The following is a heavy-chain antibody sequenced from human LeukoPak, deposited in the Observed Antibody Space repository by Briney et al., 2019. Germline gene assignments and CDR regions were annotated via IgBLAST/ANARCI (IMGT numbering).Heavy chain of an antibody. CDR2: INPNSGGT. J-gene: IGHJ5*02. Sequence: GASVKVSCKASGYTFTGYYMHWVRQAPGQGLEWMGWINPNSGGTNYAQKFQGRATMTRDTSISTAYMELSRLRSDDTAVYYCARDIRYCSSTSCYIQANWFDPWGQGTLVTVSS. CDR3: ARDIRYCSSTSCYIQANWFDP. CDR1: GYTFTGYY. D-gene: IGHD2-2*02. V-gene: IGHV1-2*02.